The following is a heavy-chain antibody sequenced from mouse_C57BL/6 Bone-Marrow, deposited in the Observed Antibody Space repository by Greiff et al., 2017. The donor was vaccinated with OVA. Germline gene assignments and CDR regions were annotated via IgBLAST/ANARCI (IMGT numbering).Heavy chain of an antibody. Sequence: VQLQQPGAELVMPGASVKLSCKASGYTFTSYWMHWVKQRPGQGLEWIGEIDPSDSYTNYNQKFKGKSTLTVDKSSSTAYMQLSSQTSEDSAVYYCARLTYYYGSSYFDYWGQGTTLTVSS. V-gene: IGHV1-69*01. CDR3: ARLTYYYGSSYFDY. D-gene: IGHD1-1*01. J-gene: IGHJ2*01. CDR1: GYTFTSYW. CDR2: IDPSDSYT.